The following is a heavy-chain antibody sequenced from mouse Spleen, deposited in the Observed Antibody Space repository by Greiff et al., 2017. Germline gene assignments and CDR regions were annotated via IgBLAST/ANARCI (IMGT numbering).Heavy chain of an antibody. CDR1: GFSLTSYG. CDR2: IWSGGST. D-gene: IGHD1-1*01. J-gene: IGHJ1*03. CDR3: ARDNYYGSSFYWYFDV. Sequence: VKLQESGPGLVQPSQSLSITCTVSGFSLTSYGVHWVRQSPGKGLEWLGVIWSGGSTDYNAAFISRLSISKDNSKSQVFFKMNSLQADDTAIYYCARDNYYGSSFYWYFDVWGTGTTVTVSS. V-gene: IGHV2-2*01.